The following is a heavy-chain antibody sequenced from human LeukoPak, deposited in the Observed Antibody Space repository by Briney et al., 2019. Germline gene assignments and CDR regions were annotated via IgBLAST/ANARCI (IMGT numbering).Heavy chain of an antibody. V-gene: IGHV3-21*01. CDR2: ISSSSSYI. CDR1: GFTLSSYS. J-gene: IGHJ4*02. D-gene: IGHD6-13*01. CDR3: ARDDRQQLVFDY. Sequence: GGSLRLSCAASGFTLSSYSMNWVRQAPGKGLEWVSSISSSSSYIYYADSVKGRFTISRDNAKNSLYLQMNSLRAEDTAVYYCARDDRQQLVFDYWGQGTLVTVSS.